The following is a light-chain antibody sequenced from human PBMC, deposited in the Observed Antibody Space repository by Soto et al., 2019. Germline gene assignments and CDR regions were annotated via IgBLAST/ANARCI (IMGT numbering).Light chain of an antibody. CDR1: QSNTTY. V-gene: IGKV1-39*01. CDR3: QQTYSTPRT. J-gene: IGKJ2*02. Sequence: DIRMRQSPSSLSAAVGDRVTITCRASQSNTTYLNWYQQKPGKAPKLLIAAAATLQSGVPSRFSVSGSGTDLTLTLSSLQPDDIATYYCQQTYSTPRTFGQGTKLEIE. CDR2: AAA.